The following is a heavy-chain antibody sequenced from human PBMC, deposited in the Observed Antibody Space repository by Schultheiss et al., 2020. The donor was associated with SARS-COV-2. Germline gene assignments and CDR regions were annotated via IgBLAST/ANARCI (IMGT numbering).Heavy chain of an antibody. D-gene: IGHD5-18*01. CDR2: IYTTGST. CDR1: GGSISSYY. CDR3: ARGGYVPVDY. J-gene: IGHJ4*02. V-gene: IGHV4-4*07. Sequence: SETLSLTCTVSGGSISSYYWNWIRQPAGKGLEWIGRIYTTGSTNYNPSLKSRVTISVDTSKIQFSLKLTSVTAADTAVYYCARGGYVPVDYWGQGTLVTVSS.